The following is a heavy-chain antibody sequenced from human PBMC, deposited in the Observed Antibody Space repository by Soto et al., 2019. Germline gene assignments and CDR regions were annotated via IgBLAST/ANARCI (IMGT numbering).Heavy chain of an antibody. J-gene: IGHJ6*03. V-gene: IGHV4-59*08. D-gene: IGHD3-10*01. Sequence: SETLSLTCTVSGGSISSYYWSWIRQPPGKGLEWIGYIYYSGSTNYNPSLKSRVTISVDTSKNQFSLKLSSVTAADTAVYYCARHYYGSGSYYKREKNYYYYYYMDVWGKGTTVTVSS. CDR3: ARHYYGSGSYYKREKNYYYYYYMDV. CDR2: IYYSGST. CDR1: GGSISSYY.